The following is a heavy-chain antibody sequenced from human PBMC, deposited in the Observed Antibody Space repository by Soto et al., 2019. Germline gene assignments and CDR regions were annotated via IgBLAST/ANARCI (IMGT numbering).Heavy chain of an antibody. CDR3: ARVDDYVWGSFRP. CDR2: ISPYNGKT. CDR1: GYTFTCYG. J-gene: IGHJ4*02. D-gene: IGHD3-16*02. Sequence: GASVKVSCKDSGYTFTCYGMSWLRQAPGQGLEWMGWISPYNGKTTYAQKVQGRVTMTTDTSTSTAYMELRGLRSDDTAVFYCARVDDYVWGSFRPWGQGTQVTVSS. V-gene: IGHV1-18*04.